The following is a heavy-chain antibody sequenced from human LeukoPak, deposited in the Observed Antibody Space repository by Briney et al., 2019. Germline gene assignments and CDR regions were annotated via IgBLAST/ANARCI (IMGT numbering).Heavy chain of an antibody. CDR3: VIALSPTVTTKRKFDY. CDR2: ISSKGGTT. J-gene: IGHJ4*02. CDR1: GVTFNSYA. V-gene: IGHV3-64D*06. Sequence: GGCLRLSCSAPGVTFNSYAMRWVRQARGGGGEYVSAISSKGGTTYHADSVKGRFTISRDNTQNTLYIQMTSLRDEDPAVYYCVIALSPTVTTKRKFDYWGQGTLVTVSS. D-gene: IGHD4-17*01.